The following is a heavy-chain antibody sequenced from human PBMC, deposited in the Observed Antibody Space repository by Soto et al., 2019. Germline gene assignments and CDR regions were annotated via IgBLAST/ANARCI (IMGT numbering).Heavy chain of an antibody. D-gene: IGHD2-15*01. Sequence: GESLKISCKGSGYSFTSYWIGWVRQMPGKGLEWMGIIYPGDSDTRYSPSFQGQVTISADKSISTAYLQWSSLKASDTAMYYCARYVVVVAAEGHAFDIWGQGTMVTVSS. CDR1: GYSFTSYW. J-gene: IGHJ3*02. CDR2: IYPGDSDT. CDR3: ARYVVVVAAEGHAFDI. V-gene: IGHV5-51*01.